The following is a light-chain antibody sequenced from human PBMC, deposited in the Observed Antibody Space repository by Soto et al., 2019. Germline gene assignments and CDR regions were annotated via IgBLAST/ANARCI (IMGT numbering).Light chain of an antibody. V-gene: IGKV3-20*01. CDR1: QSVSSSD. CDR3: HLYGASPPT. J-gene: IGKJ1*01. CDR2: GAS. Sequence: EVVLTQSPGTLSLSPGERATLSCRASQSVSSSDLAWYQQKPGQAPRLLISGASGRATGIPDRFSASGSGTAFTLTISRLEPEDSAVFYCHLYGASPPTFGQGTKVEI.